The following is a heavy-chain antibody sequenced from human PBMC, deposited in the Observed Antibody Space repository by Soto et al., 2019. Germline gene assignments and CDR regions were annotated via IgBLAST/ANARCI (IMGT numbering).Heavy chain of an antibody. CDR3: ASLVATGY. CDR2: ISSSSSYI. J-gene: IGHJ4*02. CDR1: GFTFSSYS. V-gene: IGHV3-21*01. Sequence: GGSLRLSCAASGFTFSSYSMNLVRQAPGKGLEWVSSISSSSSYIYYADSVKGRFTIYRDNAKNSLYLQMNSLRAEDTAVYYCASLVATGYWGQGTMVTVSS. D-gene: IGHD5-12*01.